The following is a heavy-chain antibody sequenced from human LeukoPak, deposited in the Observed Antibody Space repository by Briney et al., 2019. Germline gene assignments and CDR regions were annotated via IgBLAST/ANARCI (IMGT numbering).Heavy chain of an antibody. J-gene: IGHJ4*02. D-gene: IGHD4-11*01. CDR2: IYPGDSDT. CDR1: GYSFTSYW. Sequence: GESLKISCKGSGYSFTSYWIGWVRQMPGKGLEWLGVIYPGDSDTRYSPSFQGQVTISADKSISTAYLQWSSLKASDTAMYYCARRDSRLQHYFDYWGQGTLVTVSS. CDR3: ARRDSRLQHYFDY. V-gene: IGHV5-51*01.